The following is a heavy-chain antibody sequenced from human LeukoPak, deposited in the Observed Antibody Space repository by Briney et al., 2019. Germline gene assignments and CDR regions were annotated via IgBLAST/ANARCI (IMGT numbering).Heavy chain of an antibody. D-gene: IGHD2-15*01. CDR3: ARRSEQMPFFEY. Sequence: PGESLKISCKGSGYIFSSYWIGWVRQMPGKGLEWMGIIYPGDSDTRYRSSFQGQVTISADKPINTAYLQWSSLKASDTAMYYCARRSEQMPFFEYWGQGTLVTVSS. V-gene: IGHV5-51*01. CDR2: IYPGDSDT. CDR1: GYIFSSYW. J-gene: IGHJ4*02.